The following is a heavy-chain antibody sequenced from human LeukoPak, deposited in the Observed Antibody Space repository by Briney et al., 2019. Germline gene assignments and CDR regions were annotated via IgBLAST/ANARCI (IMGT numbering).Heavy chain of an antibody. CDR2: INHSGST. CDR3: ARRRRGNIVGATKGFDY. J-gene: IGHJ4*02. CDR1: GGSFSGYY. D-gene: IGHD1-26*01. V-gene: IGHV4-34*01. Sequence: SETLSLTCAVYGGSFSGYYWSWIRQPPGKGLEWIGEINHSGSTNYNPSLKSRVTISVDTSKNQFSLKLSSVTAADTAVYYCARRRRGNIVGATKGFDYWGQGTLVTVSS.